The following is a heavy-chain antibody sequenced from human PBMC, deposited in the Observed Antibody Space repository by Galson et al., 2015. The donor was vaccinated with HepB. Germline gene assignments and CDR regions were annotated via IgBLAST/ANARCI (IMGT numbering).Heavy chain of an antibody. J-gene: IGHJ4*02. CDR1: GFTFSSYG. Sequence: SLRLSCAASGFTFSSYGMHWVRQAPGKGLEWVAVIWYDGSNKYYADSVKGRFTISRDNSKNTLYLQMNSLRAEDTAVYYCARELWGGFSHPFDYWGQGTLVTVSS. D-gene: IGHD3-16*01. V-gene: IGHV3-33*08. CDR3: ARELWGGFSHPFDY. CDR2: IWYDGSNK.